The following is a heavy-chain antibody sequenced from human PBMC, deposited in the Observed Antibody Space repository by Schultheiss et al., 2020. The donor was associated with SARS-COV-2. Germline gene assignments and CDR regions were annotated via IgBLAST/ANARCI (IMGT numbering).Heavy chain of an antibody. CDR2: ISYDGSNK. CDR1: GFTFSSYA. Sequence: LTCAASGFTFSSYAMHWVRQAPGKGLEWVAVISYDGSNKYYADSVKGRFTISRDNSKNTLYLQMNSLRAEDTAVYYCAREKGCSGGSCYSYGMDVWGQGTTVTVSS. D-gene: IGHD2-15*01. CDR3: AREKGCSGGSCYSYGMDV. V-gene: IGHV3-30*04. J-gene: IGHJ6*02.